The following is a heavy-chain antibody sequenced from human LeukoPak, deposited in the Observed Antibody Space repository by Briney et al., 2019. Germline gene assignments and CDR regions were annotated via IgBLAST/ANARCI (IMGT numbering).Heavy chain of an antibody. CDR1: GGSFSGYY. Sequence: SETLSLTCAVYGGSFSGYYWSWLRQPPGKGLEWIGEINHSGSTNYNPSLKSRVTISVDTSKNQFSLKLSSVTAADTAVYYCARKYYVWGSYRPYFDYWGQGTLVTVSS. J-gene: IGHJ4*02. CDR3: ARKYYVWGSYRPYFDY. CDR2: INHSGST. V-gene: IGHV4-34*01. D-gene: IGHD3-16*02.